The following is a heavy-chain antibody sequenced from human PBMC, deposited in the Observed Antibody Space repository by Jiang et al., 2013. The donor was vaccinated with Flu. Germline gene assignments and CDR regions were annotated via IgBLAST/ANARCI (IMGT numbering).Heavy chain of an antibody. Sequence: SGLVKPSQTLSLTCTVSGGSISSGGYYWSWIRQHPGKGLEWIGYIYYSGSTYYNPSLKSRVTISVDTSKNQFSLKLSSVTAADTAMYYCARGYSSGWYLEGDAFDIWGQGTMVTVSS. J-gene: IGHJ3*02. V-gene: IGHV4-31*03. D-gene: IGHD6-19*01. CDR1: GGSISSGGYY. CDR2: IYYSGST. CDR3: ARGYSSGWYLEGDAFDI.